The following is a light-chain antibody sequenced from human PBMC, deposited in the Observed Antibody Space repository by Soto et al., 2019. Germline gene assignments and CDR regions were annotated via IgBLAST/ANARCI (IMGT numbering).Light chain of an antibody. CDR3: QQYDAWPLT. J-gene: IGKJ4*01. CDR2: DAI. Sequence: DIVLTQSPATLSVSPGEIVTLSFRASQNIHNHMSWFLQKPGQTPRLLIYDAIIRAADVPARFSGSWSGTEFTLTINSLQSEDFAVYYCQQYDAWPLTFGGGTKVDNK. V-gene: IGKV3-15*01. CDR1: QNIHNH.